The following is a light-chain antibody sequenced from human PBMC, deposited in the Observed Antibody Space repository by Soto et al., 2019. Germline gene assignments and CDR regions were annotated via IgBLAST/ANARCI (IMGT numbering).Light chain of an antibody. V-gene: IGLV2-23*02. Sequence: QSALTQPASVSGSPGQSITISCIGTSSDVGNYDLVSWYKKYPGKAPKVIIYEANKRPSGVPHRISGSRSDNTASLTISGLQAEDEADYYCSSYAGGSTLVFGGGTKVTVL. J-gene: IGLJ2*01. CDR1: SSDVGNYDL. CDR3: SSYAGGSTLV. CDR2: EAN.